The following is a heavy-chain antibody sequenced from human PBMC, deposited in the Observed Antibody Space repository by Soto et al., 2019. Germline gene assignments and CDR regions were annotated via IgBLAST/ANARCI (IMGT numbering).Heavy chain of an antibody. V-gene: IGHV5-51*01. D-gene: IGHD2-15*01. CDR2: IHPGYSDT. CDR1: GYSFTNYW. J-gene: IGHJ4*02. Sequence: HGEALKISCQGSGYSFTNYWIGWVRQVPGRGLEWVGIIHPGYSDTRYRPSFQGRVTISADKSINTAYLQWSSLRASDTATYYCARPPGSGTLFAKWGQGTPVTVSS. CDR3: ARPPGSGTLFAK.